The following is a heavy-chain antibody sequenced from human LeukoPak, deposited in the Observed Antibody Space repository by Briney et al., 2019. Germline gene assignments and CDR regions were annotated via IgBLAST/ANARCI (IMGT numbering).Heavy chain of an antibody. J-gene: IGHJ4*02. Sequence: GGALRLSCAASGFTFSNYAMSWVRQAPGKGLEWVSAISGSGGSTYYADSVKGRFTISRDNSKNTLYLQMNSLRAEDTAVYYYAKGYYYDSSGYYYWGVFDYWGQGTLVTVSS. CDR1: GFTFSNYA. V-gene: IGHV3-23*01. CDR3: AKGYYYDSSGYYYWGVFDY. CDR2: ISGSGGST. D-gene: IGHD3-22*01.